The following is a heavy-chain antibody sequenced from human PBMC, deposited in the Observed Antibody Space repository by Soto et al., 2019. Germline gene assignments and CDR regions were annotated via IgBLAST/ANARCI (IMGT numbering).Heavy chain of an antibody. D-gene: IGHD5-18*01. V-gene: IGHV1-69*13. Sequence: SVKVSCKASGGTFSSYAISWVRQAPGQGLEWMGGIIPIFGTANYAQKFQGRVTITADESTSTAYMELSSLRSEDTAVYYCAGKDVDTAMVSSDAFDIWGQGTMVTVSS. CDR2: IIPIFGTA. CDR3: AGKDVDTAMVSSDAFDI. CDR1: GGTFSSYA. J-gene: IGHJ3*02.